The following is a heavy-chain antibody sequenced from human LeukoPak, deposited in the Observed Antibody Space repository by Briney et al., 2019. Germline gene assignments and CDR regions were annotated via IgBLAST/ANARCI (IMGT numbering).Heavy chain of an antibody. CDR2: ISSMSSYI. V-gene: IGHV3-21*01. CDR3: ARGAHYYDSSGYFEWFDP. CDR1: GFTFSSYA. Sequence: GGSLRLSCAAPGFTFSSYAMSWVRQVPGKGLEWVSSISSMSSYIDYADSMKGRFTISRDTAKNSLYLQMNSLRAEDTAVYYCARGAHYYDSSGYFEWFDPWGQGTLATVSS. D-gene: IGHD3-22*01. J-gene: IGHJ5*02.